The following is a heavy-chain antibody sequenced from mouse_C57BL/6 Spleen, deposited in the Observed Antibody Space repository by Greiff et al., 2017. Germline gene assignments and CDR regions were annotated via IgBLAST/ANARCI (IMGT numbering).Heavy chain of an antibody. CDR1: GFTFSSYG. D-gene: IGHD2-4*01. V-gene: IGHV5-6*01. J-gene: IGHJ4*01. Sequence: EVKLQESGGDLVKPGGSLKLSCAASGFTFSSYGMSWVRQTPDKRLEWVATISSGGSYTYYPDSVKGRFTISRDNAKNTLYLQMSSLKSEDTAMYYCARIYYDYDGRAMDYWGQGTSVTVSS. CDR3: ARIYYDYDGRAMDY. CDR2: ISSGGSYT.